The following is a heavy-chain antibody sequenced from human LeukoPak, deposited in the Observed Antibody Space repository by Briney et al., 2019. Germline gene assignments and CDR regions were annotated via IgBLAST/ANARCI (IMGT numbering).Heavy chain of an antibody. CDR3: AAGTAADY. CDR1: GIPFRDFY. Sequence: GGSLRLSCVVSGIPFRDFYMNWIRQAPEKGLEWISYISSSSSYTDYAESVKGRFTISRDNAKSALYLQMNDLRVDDTVLYYCAAGTAADYWGQGTLSPSPQ. J-gene: IGHJ4*02. V-gene: IGHV3-11*03. D-gene: IGHD6-13*01. CDR2: ISSSSSYT.